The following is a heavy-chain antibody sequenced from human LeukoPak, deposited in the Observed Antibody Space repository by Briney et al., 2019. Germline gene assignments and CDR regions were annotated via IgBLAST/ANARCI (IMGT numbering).Heavy chain of an antibody. CDR3: ARAPPSLGWFDP. CDR2: IYASGST. J-gene: IGHJ5*02. Sequence: SETLSLTCTVSGGSISSYYWSWIRQPAGKGLGWIGRIYASGSTNYNPSLKSRVTMSVDTSKNQFSLKLSSVTAADTAVYYCARAPPSLGWFDPWGQGTLVTVSS. CDR1: GGSISSYY. V-gene: IGHV4-4*07.